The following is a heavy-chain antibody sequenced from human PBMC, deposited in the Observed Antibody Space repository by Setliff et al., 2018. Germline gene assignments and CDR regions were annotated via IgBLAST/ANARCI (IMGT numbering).Heavy chain of an antibody. CDR1: GYTFTSYA. CDR2: INAGNGNT. CDR3: VRSGKFGMRFWFDQ. V-gene: IGHV1-3*01. D-gene: IGHD1-26*01. Sequence: EASVKVSCKASGYTFTSYAMHWVRQAPGQRLEWMGWINAGNGNTKYSQKFQGRVTITRDTSASTAYMELSSLTSDDTAFFYCVRSGKFGMRFWFDQWGLGTLVTVSS. J-gene: IGHJ5*02.